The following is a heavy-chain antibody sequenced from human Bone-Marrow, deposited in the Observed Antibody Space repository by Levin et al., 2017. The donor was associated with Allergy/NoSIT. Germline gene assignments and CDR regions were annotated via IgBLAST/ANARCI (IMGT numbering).Heavy chain of an antibody. Sequence: PGGSLRLSCAASGFTFSSYSMNWVRQAPGKGLEWVSSISSSSSYIYYADSVKGRFTISRDNAKNSLYLQMNSLRAEDTAVYYCARGGVLRFLEPSYYYYGMDVWGQGTTVTVSS. CDR3: ARGGVLRFLEPSYYYYGMDV. CDR1: GFTFSSYS. D-gene: IGHD3-3*01. CDR2: ISSSSSYI. J-gene: IGHJ6*02. V-gene: IGHV3-21*01.